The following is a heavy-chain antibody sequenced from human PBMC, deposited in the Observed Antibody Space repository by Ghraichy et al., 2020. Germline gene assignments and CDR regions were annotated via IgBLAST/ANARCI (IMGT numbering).Heavy chain of an antibody. Sequence: ASVKVSCKASGYTFTSYGISWVRQAPGQGLEWMGWISAYSGYTSYAQNLQGRVTMTTDTSTSTAYMELRSLRSDDTAVYYCARLGYCSSTSCLLSSSFNYYGMDVWGQGTTVTVSS. D-gene: IGHD2-2*01. CDR2: ISAYSGYT. CDR3: ARLGYCSSTSCLLSSSFNYYGMDV. J-gene: IGHJ6*02. V-gene: IGHV1-18*04. CDR1: GYTFTSYG.